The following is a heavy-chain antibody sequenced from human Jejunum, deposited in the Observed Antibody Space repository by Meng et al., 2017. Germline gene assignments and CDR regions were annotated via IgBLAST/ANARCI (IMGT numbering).Heavy chain of an antibody. V-gene: IGHV3-7*01. Sequence: GESLKISCAASGFTFSTSWMIWVRRAPGKGLEWVANINPDGTAKHYVDSVRGRFTISKDSAENSIYLQMTSLRADDTAVYYWARDPHHDALGDVTGGDWGQGALVTVSS. CDR3: ARDPHHDALGDVTGGD. J-gene: IGHJ4*02. CDR1: GFTFSTSW. D-gene: IGHD2-21*02. CDR2: INPDGTAK.